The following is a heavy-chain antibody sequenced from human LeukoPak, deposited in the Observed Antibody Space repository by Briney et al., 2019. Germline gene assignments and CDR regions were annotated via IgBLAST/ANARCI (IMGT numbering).Heavy chain of an antibody. CDR2: ISGSGGST. CDR1: GFIFSSYA. CDR3: AKGPTRNYYGSGSQFDY. Sequence: GGSLRLSCAASGFIFSSYAMSWVRQAPGKGLEWVSTISGSGGSTYYADSVKGRFTISRDNSKNTVYLQMNSLRAEDTAVYYCAKGPTRNYYGSGSQFDYWGQGTLVTVSS. D-gene: IGHD3-10*01. J-gene: IGHJ4*02. V-gene: IGHV3-23*01.